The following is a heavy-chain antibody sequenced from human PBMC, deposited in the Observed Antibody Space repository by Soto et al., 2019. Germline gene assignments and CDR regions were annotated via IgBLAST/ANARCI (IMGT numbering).Heavy chain of an antibody. D-gene: IGHD3-10*01. CDR1: GFSLSTNGVG. CDR3: AHSFQLRIFDF. V-gene: IGHV2-5*02. CDR2: IYWDDDK. J-gene: IGHJ4*02. Sequence: QITLKESGPTLVKPTQTLTLACDFSGFSLSTNGVGVGWIRQPPGKALEWLALIYWDDDKRYSPSLKDRLSITKDTSKNQVVLTMTNLDPVDTATYYCAHSFQLRIFDFWDPGTLVTVSS.